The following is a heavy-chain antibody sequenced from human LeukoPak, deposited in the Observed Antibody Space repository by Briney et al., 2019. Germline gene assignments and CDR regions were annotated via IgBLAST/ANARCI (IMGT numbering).Heavy chain of an antibody. D-gene: IGHD6-6*01. V-gene: IGHV4-4*09. Sequence: SETLSLTCTVSGGSISSYYWSWIRQPPGKGLEWIGYIYTSGSTNYNPSLKSRVTISVDTSKNQFSLKLSSVTAADTAVYYCASTEYSSSWFDPWGQGTLVTVSS. CDR2: IYTSGST. J-gene: IGHJ5*02. CDR3: ASTEYSSSWFDP. CDR1: GGSISSYY.